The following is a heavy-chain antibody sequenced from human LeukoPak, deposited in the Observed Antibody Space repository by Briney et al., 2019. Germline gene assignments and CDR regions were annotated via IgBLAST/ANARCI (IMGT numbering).Heavy chain of an antibody. CDR1: GYTLTELS. V-gene: IGHV1-24*01. Sequence: EASVKVSCKVSGYTLTELSMHWVRQAPGKGLEWMGGFDPEDGETIYAQKFQGRVTMTEDTSTDTAYMELSSLRSEDTAVYYCATIRNLGYYFDYWGQGTLVTVSS. CDR3: ATIRNLGYYFDY. CDR2: FDPEDGET. J-gene: IGHJ4*02.